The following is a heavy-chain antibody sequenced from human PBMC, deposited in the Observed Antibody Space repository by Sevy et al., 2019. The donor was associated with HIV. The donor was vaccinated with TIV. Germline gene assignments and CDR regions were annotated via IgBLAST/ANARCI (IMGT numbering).Heavy chain of an antibody. Sequence: ASVKVYCKASGYTFTDYYLHWLRQAPGQGLEWMGWINPNTGATNYAQKFKGRVTMTRDTSMSTAFMDLTRLRSDDTAVYYCAKLLIVVDDGFDVWGQGTMVTVSS. CDR1: GYTFTDYY. CDR2: INPNTGAT. D-gene: IGHD3-22*01. J-gene: IGHJ3*01. V-gene: IGHV1-2*02. CDR3: AKLLIVVDDGFDV.